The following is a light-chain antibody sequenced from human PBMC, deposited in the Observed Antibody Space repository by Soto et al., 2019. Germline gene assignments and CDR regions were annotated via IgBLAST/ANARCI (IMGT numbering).Light chain of an antibody. CDR2: DDS. V-gene: IGLV3-21*02. Sequence: SYELTQPPSVSVAPGQTARITCGGTNIGSKSVHGYQQKPGQAPVLVVYDDSDRPSGIPERFSGSNSGNTATLTISRVEAGDEADYYCQVWDSSSDHVVFGGGTKLTVL. CDR3: QVWDSSSDHVV. CDR1: NIGSKS. J-gene: IGLJ2*01.